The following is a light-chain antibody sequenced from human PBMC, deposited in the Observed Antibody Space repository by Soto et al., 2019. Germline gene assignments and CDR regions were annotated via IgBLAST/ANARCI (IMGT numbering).Light chain of an antibody. J-gene: IGLJ2*01. CDR1: NSDVGGYNY. CDR2: EVT. Sequence: QSALTQPPSASGSPGQPVTIPCTGTNSDVGGYNYVSWYQQHPGKAPKLMIYEVTKRPSGVPDRFSGSKSGSTASLTVSGLQAEDEADYYCSSYAGSNNFVFGGGTKVTVL. CDR3: SSYAGSNNFV. V-gene: IGLV2-8*01.